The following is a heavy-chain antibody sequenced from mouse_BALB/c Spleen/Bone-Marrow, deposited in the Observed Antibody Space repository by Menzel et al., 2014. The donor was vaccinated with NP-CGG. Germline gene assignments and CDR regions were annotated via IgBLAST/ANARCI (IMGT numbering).Heavy chain of an antibody. D-gene: IGHD2-14*01. Sequence: EVQLQQSGAELVKPVASVKLSCTASGFNIKDTYMHWVKQRPKQGLEWIGRIDSANGNTRYDPKFQGKAPITADTSSNTAYLQLRSLTSEDTAVYFCAKYWYGWYFDVWGAGTTVTVSS. CDR1: GFNIKDTY. J-gene: IGHJ1*01. CDR3: AKYWYGWYFDV. CDR2: IDSANGNT. V-gene: IGHV14-3*02.